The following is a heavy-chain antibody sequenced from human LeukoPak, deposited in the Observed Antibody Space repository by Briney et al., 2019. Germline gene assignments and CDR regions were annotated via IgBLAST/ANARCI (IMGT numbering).Heavy chain of an antibody. CDR1: GFTFSGSP. D-gene: IGHD2-21*01. J-gene: IGHJ4*02. Sequence: PGGSLRLSCAASGFTFSGSPILWVRQASGKGLEWVGRIRSKADNYATAYAASVQGRCTISRDDSKNTAYLQLNSLKTEDTAVYYCITPLPYSAQGGQGTLVTVSS. CDR2: IRSKADNYAT. CDR3: ITPLPYSAQ. V-gene: IGHV3-73*01.